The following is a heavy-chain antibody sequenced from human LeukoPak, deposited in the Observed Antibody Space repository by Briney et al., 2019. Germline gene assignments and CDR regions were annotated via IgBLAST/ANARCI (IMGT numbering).Heavy chain of an antibody. D-gene: IGHD3-10*01. CDR1: GYSYTNYW. V-gene: IGHV5-51*01. Sequence: GESLKISCKGSGYSYTNYWISWVRQMPGKGLEWMGIIYPGDSDTRYSPSFQGQVTISADKSISTAYLQWSSLKASDTAMYYCARQGYYYGSGSHYYGMDVWGQGTTVTVSS. J-gene: IGHJ6*02. CDR3: ARQGYYYGSGSHYYGMDV. CDR2: IYPGDSDT.